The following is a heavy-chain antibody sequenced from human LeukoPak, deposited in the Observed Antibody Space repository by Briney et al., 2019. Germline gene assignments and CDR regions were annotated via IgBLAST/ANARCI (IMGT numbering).Heavy chain of an antibody. CDR1: GFTFSSYE. CDR3: AREVTADAFDI. CDR2: ISSSGSTI. Sequence: GGSLRLSCAASGFTFSSYEMNWVRQAPGKGLEWVSYISSSGSTIYYADSVKGRFTISRDNAKNSLYLQMNSLRAEDTAVYYCAREVTADAFDIWGQGTMVTVSS. V-gene: IGHV3-48*03. D-gene: IGHD2-21*02. J-gene: IGHJ3*02.